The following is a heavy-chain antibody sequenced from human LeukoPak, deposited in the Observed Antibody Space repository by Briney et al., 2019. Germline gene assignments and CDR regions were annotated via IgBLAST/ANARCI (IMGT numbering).Heavy chain of an antibody. D-gene: IGHD3-10*01. CDR2: ISWNSGGI. Sequence: GGSLRLSCAASGFTFDDYAMHWVRQAPGKGLEWVSGISWNSGGIGYADSVKGRFTISRDNAKNSLYLQMNSLRAEDTALYYCAKAPTRMVRGVTWFDPWGQGTLVTVSS. V-gene: IGHV3-9*01. CDR1: GFTFDDYA. J-gene: IGHJ5*02. CDR3: AKAPTRMVRGVTWFDP.